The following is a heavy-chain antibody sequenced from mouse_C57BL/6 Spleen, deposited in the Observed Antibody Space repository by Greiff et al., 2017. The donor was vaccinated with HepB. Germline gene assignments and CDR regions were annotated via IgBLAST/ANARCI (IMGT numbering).Heavy chain of an antibody. CDR3: ASYGNYGAY. CDR2: IDPSDSYT. D-gene: IGHD2-1*01. CDR1: GYTFTSYW. V-gene: IGHV1-69*01. J-gene: IGHJ3*01. Sequence: VQLQQPGAELVMPGASVKLSCKASGYTFTSYWMHWVKQRPGQGLEWIGEIDPSDSYTNYNQKFKGKSTLTVDKSSSTAYMQLSSLTSEDSAVYYCASYGNYGAYWGQGTLVTVSA.